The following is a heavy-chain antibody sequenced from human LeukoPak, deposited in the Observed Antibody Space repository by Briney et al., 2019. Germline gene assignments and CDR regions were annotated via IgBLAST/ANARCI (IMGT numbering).Heavy chain of an antibody. CDR2: ISSDGGSP. Sequence: GALRLSCAASGFTFSSYAMHWVRQAPGKGLEYVSGISSDGGSPFHVNSVKGRFTISRDNSKDTLYLQMGSLRAEDMAMYYCAREYCSGGRCQYYFDYWGQGTLVTVSS. J-gene: IGHJ4*02. CDR1: GFTFSSYA. D-gene: IGHD2-15*01. CDR3: AREYCSGGRCQYYFDY. V-gene: IGHV3-64*01.